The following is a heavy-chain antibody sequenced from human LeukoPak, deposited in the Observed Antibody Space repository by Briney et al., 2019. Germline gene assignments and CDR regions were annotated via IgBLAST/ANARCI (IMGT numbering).Heavy chain of an antibody. CDR1: GGSISSYY. V-gene: IGHV4-59*05. D-gene: IGHD3-3*01. J-gene: IGHJ4*02. CDR2: IYYSGST. Sequence: SETLSLTCTVSGGSISSYYWSWIRQPPGKGLEWIGSIYYSGSTYYNPSLKSRVTISVDTSKNQFSLKLSSVTAADTAVYYCVGSIYLTASDYWGQGTLVTVSS. CDR3: VGSIYLTASDY.